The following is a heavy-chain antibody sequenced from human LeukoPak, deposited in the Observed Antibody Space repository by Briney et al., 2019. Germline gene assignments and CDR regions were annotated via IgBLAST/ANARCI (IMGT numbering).Heavy chain of an antibody. CDR3: ARGRYYAILTGHQGGYYYMDV. D-gene: IGHD3-9*01. CDR2: ISGSGGST. V-gene: IGHV3-23*01. CDR1: GFTFSSYA. Sequence: PGGSLRLSCAASGFTFSSYAMSWVRQAPGKGLEWVSAISGSGGSTYYADSVKGRFTISRDNSKNTLYLQMNSLRAEDTAVYYCARGRYYAILTGHQGGYYYMDVWGKGTTVTVSS. J-gene: IGHJ6*03.